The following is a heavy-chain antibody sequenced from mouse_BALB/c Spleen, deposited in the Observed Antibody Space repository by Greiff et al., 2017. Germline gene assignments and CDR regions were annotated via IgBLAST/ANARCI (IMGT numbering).Heavy chain of an antibody. Sequence: VQLQQSGAELVRPGASVTLSCKASGYTFTDYEMHWVKQTPVHGLEWIGAIDPETGGTAYNQKFKGKATLTADKSSSTAYMELRSLTSEDSAVYYCTRLGRGFAYWGQGTLVTVSA. J-gene: IGHJ3*01. CDR2: IDPETGGT. CDR3: TRLGRGFAY. V-gene: IGHV1-15*01. CDR1: GYTFTDYE. D-gene: IGHD4-1*01.